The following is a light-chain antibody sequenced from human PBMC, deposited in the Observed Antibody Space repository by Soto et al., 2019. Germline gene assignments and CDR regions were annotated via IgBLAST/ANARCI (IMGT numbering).Light chain of an antibody. CDR3: QQYNNWPPYT. CDR2: GAS. Sequence: EIVMTQSPATLSVSPGERVTLSCRASQSVSNNLAWYQQKPGQAPRLLIYGASTRATGIPVRFSGSGSGTEFTLTISGLQSEDFAVYYWQQYNNWPPYTFGQVTKLEIK. V-gene: IGKV3-15*01. CDR1: QSVSNN. J-gene: IGKJ2*01.